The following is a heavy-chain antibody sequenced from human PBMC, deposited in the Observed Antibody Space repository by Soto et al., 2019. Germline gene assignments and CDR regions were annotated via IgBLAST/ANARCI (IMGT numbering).Heavy chain of an antibody. J-gene: IGHJ4*02. CDR3: ARTLSGGFDY. Sequence: PSETLSLTCIVSGDSVSSGGYYWSWIRQHPGKGLEWIGYIYSNGFTYYNPSLESRVTISLDTSKNQFSLKLTSVTAADTAVYYCARTLSGGFDYWGQETLVTVSS. CDR1: GDSVSSGGYY. V-gene: IGHV4-31*03. CDR2: IYSNGFT.